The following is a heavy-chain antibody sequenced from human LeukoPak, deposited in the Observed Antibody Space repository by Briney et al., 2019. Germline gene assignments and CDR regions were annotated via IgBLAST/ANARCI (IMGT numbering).Heavy chain of an antibody. CDR1: GFTFSSYS. D-gene: IGHD2-15*01. J-gene: IGHJ4*02. CDR3: ARDGNLGYCSGGSCYRGNFDY. Sequence: GGSLRLSCAASGFTFSSYSMNWVRQAPGKGLEWVSSFSSSSSYIYYADSVKGRFTISRDNAKNSLYLQMNSLRAEDTAVHYCARDGNLGYCSGGSCYRGNFDYWGQGTLVTVSS. V-gene: IGHV3-21*01. CDR2: FSSSSSYI.